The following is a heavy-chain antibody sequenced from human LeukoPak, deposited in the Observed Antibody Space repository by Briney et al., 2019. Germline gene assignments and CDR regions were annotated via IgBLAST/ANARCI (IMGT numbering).Heavy chain of an antibody. CDR3: ARAYSERYGLGYYYMDL. CDR2: ISSSSSYI. CDR1: GFTFSSYS. J-gene: IGHJ6*03. Sequence: GGSLRLSCAASGFTFSSYSLNWVRQSPGKGLEWVSSISSSSSYIYYADSVKGRFTISRDNAKNSLYLQMNSLRVEDTAVYYCARAYSERYGLGYYYMDLWGKGTTVTVSS. D-gene: IGHD1-26*01. V-gene: IGHV3-21*01.